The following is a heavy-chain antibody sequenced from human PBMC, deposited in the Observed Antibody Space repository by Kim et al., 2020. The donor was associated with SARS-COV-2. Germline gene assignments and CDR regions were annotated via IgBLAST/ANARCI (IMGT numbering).Heavy chain of an antibody. D-gene: IGHD2-15*01. J-gene: IGHJ5*01. CDR3: ARLSPYKSMWYFWFDS. CDR2: IDPSDSFT. CDR1: GNTLTNYW. Sequence: GESLKISCRVSGNTLTNYWIIWVRQTPGTGLEWMGRIDPSDSFTDYSPSFQGHVTISADRSTSTAYLQWSSLEASDTAMYYCARLSPYKSMWYFWFDSWG. V-gene: IGHV5-10-1*01.